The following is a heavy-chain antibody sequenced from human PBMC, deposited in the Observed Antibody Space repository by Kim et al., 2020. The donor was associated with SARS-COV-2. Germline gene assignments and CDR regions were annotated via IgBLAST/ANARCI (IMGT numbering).Heavy chain of an antibody. CDR3: ARSGSYYYYGMDV. J-gene: IGHJ6*02. D-gene: IGHD1-26*01. CDR2: IYYSGST. CDR1: GGSISSYY. Sequence: SETLSLTCTVSGGSISSYYWSWIRQPPGKGLEWIGYIYYSGSTNYNPSLKSRVTISVDTSKNQFSLKLSSVTAADTAVYYCARSGSYYYYGMDVWGQGTTVTMSS. V-gene: IGHV4-59*08.